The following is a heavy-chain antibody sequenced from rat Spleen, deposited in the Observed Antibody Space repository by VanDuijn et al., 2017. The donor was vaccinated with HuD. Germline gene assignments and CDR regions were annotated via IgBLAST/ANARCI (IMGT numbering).Heavy chain of an antibody. CDR3: ARSVFDY. CDR1: GFTFSNYY. Sequence: EMQLVESGGGLVQPGRSMKLSCAASGFTFSNYYMAWVRQAPTRGLEWVASISTAGINTYYRDSVKGRFTVSRDIAENTLYLQMTSLRSEDTATYYCARSVFDYWGQGVMVTVSS. CDR2: ISTAGINT. J-gene: IGHJ2*01. V-gene: IGHV5-25*01.